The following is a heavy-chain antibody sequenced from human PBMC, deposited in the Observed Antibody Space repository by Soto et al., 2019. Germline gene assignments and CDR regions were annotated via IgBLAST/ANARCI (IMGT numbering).Heavy chain of an antibody. CDR1: GGTISSWY. D-gene: IGHD3-16*01. V-gene: IGHV4-59*08. J-gene: IGHJ4*02. Sequence: QVQLQESGPGLVKPSETLSLTCTVSGGTISSWYWSWIRQPPGKGLEWIGYIYYSGITNCNPSLMSRVTMAVDTSMSHCSLNLSSLTAADTSVYYCARRYESAIDYWGQGTLVAVSS. CDR3: ARRYESAIDY. CDR2: IYYSGIT.